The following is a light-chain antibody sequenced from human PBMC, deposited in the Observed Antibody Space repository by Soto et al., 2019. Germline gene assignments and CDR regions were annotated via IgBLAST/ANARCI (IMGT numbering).Light chain of an antibody. CDR2: APS. J-gene: IGKJ4*01. V-gene: IGKV1-9*01. CDR1: QGLGSY. CDR3: LQVTSYPLT. Sequence: IRLTQSPSSLSASVGDRVTITCRASQGLGSYLACYQQKPGKGPKLLIYAPSSLQSGVPSRFNGRESGTDFTLTICSLQPEDFTTYYCLQVTSYPLTFGGGTKVDNK.